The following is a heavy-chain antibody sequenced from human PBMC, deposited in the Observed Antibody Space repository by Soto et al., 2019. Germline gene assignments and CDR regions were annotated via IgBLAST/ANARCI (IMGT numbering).Heavy chain of an antibody. J-gene: IGHJ6*03. Sequence: GGSLRLSCAASGFTVSSNYMSLVRQAPGKGLEWVSVIYSGGSTYYADSVKGRFTISRDNSKNTLYLQMNSLRAEDTAVYYWARDPQGHPHSMDVWGKGTRVTLSS. CDR3: ARDPQGHPHSMDV. V-gene: IGHV3-66*01. CDR1: GFTVSSNY. CDR2: IYSGGST.